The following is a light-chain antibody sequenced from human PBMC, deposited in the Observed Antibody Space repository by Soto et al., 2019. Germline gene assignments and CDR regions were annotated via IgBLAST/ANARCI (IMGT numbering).Light chain of an antibody. CDR2: DSS. J-gene: IGKJ4*01. CDR1: QSVSSY. CDR3: QQRSVWPLT. Sequence: EIVLTQFPATLSLSPGDGATLSCRASQSVSSYLAWYQQKRDQAPRLLIYDSSHRATGVPVRFSGSGSGTDFSLIISSLEPEDFAVYYCQQRSVWPLTFGGGTKVEIK. V-gene: IGKV3-11*01.